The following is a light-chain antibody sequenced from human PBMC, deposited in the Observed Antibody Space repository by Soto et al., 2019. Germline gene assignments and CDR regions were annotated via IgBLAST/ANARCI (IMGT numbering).Light chain of an antibody. J-gene: IGLJ2*01. CDR1: SSNIGDNS. CDR2: DIN. V-gene: IGLV1-51*01. CDR3: ATWDSSLSAVV. Sequence: QSVLTQPPSVSAAPGQKVTISCSGGSSNIGDNSVSWYQHLPGTAPKRLIYDINRRSPGIPDRFSGSKSGTSATLGITGLQTGDEADYYCATWDSSLSAVVFGGGTKLTVL.